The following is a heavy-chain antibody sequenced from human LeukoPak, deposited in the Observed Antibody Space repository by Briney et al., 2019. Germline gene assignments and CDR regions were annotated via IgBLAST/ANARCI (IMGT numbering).Heavy chain of an antibody. V-gene: IGHV4-34*01. CDR1: GGSFRGYY. Sequence: SETLSLTCAVYGGSFRGYYWSWIRQPPGKGREWSGEINQSGSNNYNPSLKSRVTISVDTSKNQFSLKMSSVTAADTAVYYCARSVYYGSGSYDYWGQGTLVTVSS. CDR3: ARSVYYGSGSYDY. D-gene: IGHD3-10*01. J-gene: IGHJ4*02. CDR2: INQSGSN.